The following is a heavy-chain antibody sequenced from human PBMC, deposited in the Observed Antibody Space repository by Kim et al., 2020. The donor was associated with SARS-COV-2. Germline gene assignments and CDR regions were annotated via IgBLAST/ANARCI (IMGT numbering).Heavy chain of an antibody. CDR2: IIPILGTT. D-gene: IGHD5-18*01. V-gene: IGHV1-69*13. Sequence: SVKVSCKASGGTFSNYGIDWVRQAPGQGLEWVGGIIPILGTTNYAQKFQGRVTITADDATTAYMELSSLTSDDTADYYCSRGGPRSGYSYGSFDYWGHG. J-gene: IGHJ4*01. CDR1: GGTFSNYG. CDR3: SRGGPRSGYSYGSFDY.